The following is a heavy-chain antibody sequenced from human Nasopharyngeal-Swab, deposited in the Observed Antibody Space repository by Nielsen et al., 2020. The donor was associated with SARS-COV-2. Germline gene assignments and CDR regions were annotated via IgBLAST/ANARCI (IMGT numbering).Heavy chain of an antibody. CDR1: GFTFSDYY. CDR2: ISSSGSTI. CDR3: ASDLAYCGGDCYGNAFDI. V-gene: IGHV3-11*04. D-gene: IGHD2-21*02. Sequence: GASLKISCAASGFTFSDYYMSWIRQAPGKGLEWVSYISSSGSTIYYEDSVKGRFTISRDNAKNSLYLQMNSLRAEDTAVYYCASDLAYCGGDCYGNAFDIWGQGTMVTVSS. J-gene: IGHJ3*02.